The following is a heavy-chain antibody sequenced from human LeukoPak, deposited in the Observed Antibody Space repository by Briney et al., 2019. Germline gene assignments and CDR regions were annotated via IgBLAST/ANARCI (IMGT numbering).Heavy chain of an antibody. CDR1: GYTFTSYD. J-gene: IGHJ6*03. CDR2: MNPNSGNT. Sequence: ASVKVSCKASGYTFTSYDINWVRQATGQGLEWMGWMNPNSGNTGYAQKFQGRVTITRNTSISTAYMELSSLRSEDTAVYYCARGPAPLLWFGEAPGWYYMDVWGKGTTVTVSS. CDR3: ARGPAPLLWFGEAPGWYYMDV. V-gene: IGHV1-8*03. D-gene: IGHD3-10*01.